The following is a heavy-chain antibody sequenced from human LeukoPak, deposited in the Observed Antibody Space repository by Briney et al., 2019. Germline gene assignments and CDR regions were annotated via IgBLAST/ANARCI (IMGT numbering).Heavy chain of an antibody. Sequence: GGSLRLSCAASGFTFRTFSMNWVRQAPGKGPEWVAHISSSSSTTYYADSVKGRFTISRDNAKNSLYLQMNSLRAEDTAVYYCVRRGLIVTEYLERWGQGTLVIVSS. D-gene: IGHD3-10*01. CDR3: VRRGLIVTEYLER. V-gene: IGHV3-48*04. CDR2: ISSSSSTT. J-gene: IGHJ1*01. CDR1: GFTFRTFS.